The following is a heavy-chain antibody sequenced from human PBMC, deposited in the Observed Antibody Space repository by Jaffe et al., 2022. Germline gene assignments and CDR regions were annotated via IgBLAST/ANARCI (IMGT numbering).Heavy chain of an antibody. Sequence: QVQLVESGGGAVQVGGSLRLSCAASGFTFSRFAMYWVRQAPGRGLEWVAFVRNDGDSKYYADSVKGRFSISRDNSKNTLYLQMSSLRVEDTAVYYCAKLRDCVPQEACWGQGTLVTVSS. D-gene: IGHD3-9*01. CDR3: AKLRDCVPQEAC. J-gene: IGHJ4*02. V-gene: IGHV3-30*02. CDR1: GFTFSRFA. CDR2: VRNDGDSK.